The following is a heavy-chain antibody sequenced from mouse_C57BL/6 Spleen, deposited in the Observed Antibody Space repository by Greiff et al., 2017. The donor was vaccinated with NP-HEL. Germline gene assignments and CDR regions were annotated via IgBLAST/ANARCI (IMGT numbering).Heavy chain of an antibody. D-gene: IGHD2-4*01. CDR3: ARIDYDAWFAY. J-gene: IGHJ3*01. CDR2: IHPNSGST. CDR1: GYTFTSYW. Sequence: QVQLQQSGAELVKPGASVKLSCKASGYTFTSYWMHWVKQRPGQGLEWIGMIHPNSGSTNYNEKFKSKATLTVDKSSSTAYMQLSSLTSEDSAVYYCARIDYDAWFAYWGQGTLATVSA. V-gene: IGHV1-64*01.